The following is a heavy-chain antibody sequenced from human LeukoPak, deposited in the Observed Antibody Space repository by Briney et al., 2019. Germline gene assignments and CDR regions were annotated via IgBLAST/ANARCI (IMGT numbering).Heavy chain of an antibody. CDR3: ARRGNYYDSSGYYHHCYFDL. CDR1: GGSLSNYY. J-gene: IGHJ2*01. V-gene: IGHV4-59*12. D-gene: IGHD3-22*01. CDR2: ISYSGNT. Sequence: SETLSLTCTVSGGSLSNYYWSWVRQPPGKGLEWIGYISYSGNTKYNPSLKSRVTISVDASKNQFSLKLSAVTAEDTAVYYCARRGNYYDSSGYYHHCYFDLWGPGTLVTVSS.